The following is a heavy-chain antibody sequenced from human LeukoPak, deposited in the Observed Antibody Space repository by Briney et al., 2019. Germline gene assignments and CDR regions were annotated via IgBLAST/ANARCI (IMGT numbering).Heavy chain of an antibody. CDR1: GYSFTTYW. CDR3: ARQGSGYSPTYYYYMDV. D-gene: IGHD5-18*01. CDR2: IYPGDSDT. V-gene: IGHV5-51*01. J-gene: IGHJ6*03. Sequence: GESLKISCKGSGYSFTTYWIGWVRQMPGKGLEWMGIIYPGDSDTRYSPSFQGQVTISADKSISTAYLQWSSLKASDTAMYYCARQGSGYSPTYYYYMDVWGKGTTVTISS.